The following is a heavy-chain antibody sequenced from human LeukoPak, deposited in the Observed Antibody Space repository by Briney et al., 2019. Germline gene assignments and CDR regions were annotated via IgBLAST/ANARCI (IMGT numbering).Heavy chain of an antibody. V-gene: IGHV3-23*01. D-gene: IGHD3-16*02. J-gene: IGHJ4*02. CDR2: TSGSGGST. CDR1: GFTFSNYD. CDR3: AKHRWYHFDS. Sequence: PGGSLRLSCAASGFTFSNYDMSWVRQAPGKGLEWVSGTSGSGGSTSYADTVKGRFTISRDNAKKSVYLQMNSLTAEDTAVYYCAKHRWYHFDSWGQGTLVAVSS.